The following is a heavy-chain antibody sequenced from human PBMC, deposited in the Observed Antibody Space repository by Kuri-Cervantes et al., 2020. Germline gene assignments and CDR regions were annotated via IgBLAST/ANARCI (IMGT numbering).Heavy chain of an antibody. V-gene: IGHV3-49*04. J-gene: IGHJ6*02. CDR2: IRSKYYGETT. D-gene: IGHD4-11*01. CDR3: VRGTTVPFKQYYGMDV. Sequence: GGSLRLSCRGSGFSFGEYVMSWVRQAPGKGLEWVGLIRSKYYGETTEYAASVKGRFFISRDDSANIANLQMNSLKSEDTAVYFCVRGTTVPFKQYYGMDVWGQGTTVTVSS. CDR1: GFSFGEYV.